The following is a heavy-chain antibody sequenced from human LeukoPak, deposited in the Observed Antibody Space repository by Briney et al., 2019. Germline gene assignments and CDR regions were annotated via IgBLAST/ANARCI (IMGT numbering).Heavy chain of an antibody. V-gene: IGHV3-48*01. CDR3: ARSRPGTEAGQPNFDY. CDR1: GFPFSTYS. D-gene: IGHD6-13*01. Sequence: GGSLRLSCAASGFPFSTYSTSWVRQAPGKGLEWVPYISSISSIIYYADSVKGRFTISRDNARSSLYLQMNSLRAEDTAVYYCARSRPGTEAGQPNFDYWGQGTLVTVSS. J-gene: IGHJ4*02. CDR2: ISSISSII.